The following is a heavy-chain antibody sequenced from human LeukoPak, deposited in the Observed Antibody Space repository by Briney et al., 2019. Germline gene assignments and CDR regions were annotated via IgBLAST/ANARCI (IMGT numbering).Heavy chain of an antibody. V-gene: IGHV3-30*02. CDR2: IRYDGSNK. CDR1: GFTFSSYG. D-gene: IGHD6-19*01. CDR3: AKPGGQGRSGYIDY. J-gene: IGHJ4*02. Sequence: GGSLRLSCAASGFTFSSYGMHWVRQAPGKGLEWVAFIRYDGSNKYYADSVKGRFTISRDNSKNTLYLQMNSLRAEDTAVYYCAKPGGQGRSGYIDYWGQGTLVTVSS.